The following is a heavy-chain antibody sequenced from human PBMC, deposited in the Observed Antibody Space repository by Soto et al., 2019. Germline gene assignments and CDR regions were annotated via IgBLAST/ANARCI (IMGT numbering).Heavy chain of an antibody. CDR2: IYYSGST. D-gene: IGHD3-10*01. J-gene: IGHJ6*02. V-gene: IGHV4-61*01. Sequence: SETLSLTCTVSGGSVSIGSYYLSWIRQPPGKGLEWIGYIYYSGSTNYNPSLKSRVTISVDTSKNQFSLKLSSVTAADTAVYYCASSGSSLVAGDYYDYGMDVWVQGTTVTV. CDR3: ASSGSSLVAGDYYDYGMDV. CDR1: GGSVSIGSYY.